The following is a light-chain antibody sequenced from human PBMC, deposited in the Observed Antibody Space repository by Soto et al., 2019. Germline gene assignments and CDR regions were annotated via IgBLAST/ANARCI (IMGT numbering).Light chain of an antibody. Sequence: IRMTQSPSSFSASTGDRVTITCRASQGISSYLAWYQQKPGKAPKLLIYAASTLQSGVPSRFSGSGSGTDFTLTISCLQSEDFATYYCQQYYSYPITFGQGTRLEIK. J-gene: IGKJ5*01. CDR2: AAS. CDR3: QQYYSYPIT. CDR1: QGISSY. V-gene: IGKV1-8*01.